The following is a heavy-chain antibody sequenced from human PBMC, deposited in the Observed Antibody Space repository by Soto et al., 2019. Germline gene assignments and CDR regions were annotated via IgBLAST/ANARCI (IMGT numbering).Heavy chain of an antibody. CDR1: GFTVSSNY. D-gene: IGHD3-16*01. J-gene: IGHJ4*02. V-gene: IGHV3-23*04. CDR2: ISGSGGST. Sequence: EVQLVESGGGLIQPGGSLRLSCAASGFTVSSNYMSWVRQAPGKGLEWVSVISGSGGSTYYADSVKGRFTISRDNSKNTLYLQMNSLRAEDTAVYYCAKAYPMKGAPDPFDYWGQGTLVTVSS. CDR3: AKAYPMKGAPDPFDY.